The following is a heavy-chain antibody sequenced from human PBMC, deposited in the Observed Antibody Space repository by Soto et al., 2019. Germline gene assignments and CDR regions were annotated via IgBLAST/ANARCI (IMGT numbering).Heavy chain of an antibody. J-gene: IGHJ4*02. CDR1: GFTFSSYA. CDR3: AKDGRYMVRAEIFDY. V-gene: IGHV3-23*01. D-gene: IGHD3-10*01. Sequence: GGSLRLSCAASGFTFSSYAMSWVRQAPGKGLEWVSAISGSGGSTYYADSVKGRFTISRDNSKNTLYLQMNSLRAEDTAVYYCAKDGRYMVRAEIFDYWGQGTLVTVSS. CDR2: ISGSGGST.